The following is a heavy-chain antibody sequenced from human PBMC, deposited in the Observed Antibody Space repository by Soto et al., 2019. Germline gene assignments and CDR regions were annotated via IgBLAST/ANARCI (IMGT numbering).Heavy chain of an antibody. Sequence: SETLSLTCTVSGGSISSYYWSWIRQPPGKGLEWIGYIYYSGSTNYNPSLKSRVTISVDTSKNQFSLKLSSVTAADTAVYYCARLEGIAVAGTAHYYYYGMDVWGQGTTVTVSS. CDR2: IYYSGST. J-gene: IGHJ6*02. D-gene: IGHD6-19*01. CDR3: ARLEGIAVAGTAHYYYYGMDV. CDR1: GGSISSYY. V-gene: IGHV4-59*01.